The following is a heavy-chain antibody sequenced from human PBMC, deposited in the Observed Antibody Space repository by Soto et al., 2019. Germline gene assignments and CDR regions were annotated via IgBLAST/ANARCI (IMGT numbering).Heavy chain of an antibody. CDR3: ARHETGPATLYYFDY. J-gene: IGHJ4*02. D-gene: IGHD3-9*01. V-gene: IGHV5-51*01. CDR1: GYSFTSYW. CDR2: IYPGDSDT. Sequence: GESLKISCKGSGYSFTSYWIGWVRQMPGKGLEWMGIIYPGDSDTRYSPSFQGQVTISADKSISTAYLQWSSLKASDTAMYYCARHETGPATLYYFDYWGQGTLVTVSS.